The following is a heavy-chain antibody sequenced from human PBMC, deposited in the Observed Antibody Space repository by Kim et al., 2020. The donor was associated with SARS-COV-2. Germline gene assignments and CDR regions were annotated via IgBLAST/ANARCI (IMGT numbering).Heavy chain of an antibody. CDR3: ARAGYCSGGTYTWSVY. D-gene: IGHD2-15*01. CDR2: MNPNTANT. V-gene: IGHV1-8*01. CDR1: GYTFTTYD. Sequence: ASVKVSCKASGYTFTTYDLSWVRQATGQGLEWMGYMNPNTANTAYAQKFQGRVTMTRNTSISTAYMELSSLTSEDTAVYYCARAGYCSGGTYTWSVYWGQ. J-gene: IGHJ4*02.